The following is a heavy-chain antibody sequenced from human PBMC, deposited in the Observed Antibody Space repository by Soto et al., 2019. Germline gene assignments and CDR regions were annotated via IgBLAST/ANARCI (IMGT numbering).Heavy chain of an antibody. V-gene: IGHV4-31*03. J-gene: IGHJ6*03. D-gene: IGHD3-3*01. CDR1: GRSISSGGYY. CDR2: IYYSGST. Sequence: SETLSLTCTVSGRSISSGGYYWRWIRQHPGKGLEWIGYIYYSGSTYYNPSLKSRVTISVDTSKNQFSLKLSSVTAADTAVYYCARAEGYDFWSGYYYYYYYMDVWGKGTTVTAP. CDR3: ARAEGYDFWSGYYYYYYYMDV.